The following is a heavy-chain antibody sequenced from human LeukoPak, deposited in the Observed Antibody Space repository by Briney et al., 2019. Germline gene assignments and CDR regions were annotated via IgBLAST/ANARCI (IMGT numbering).Heavy chain of an antibody. CDR2: IGGSDDT. CDR3: ARARVVDRRGYFDY. V-gene: IGHV3-23*01. J-gene: IGHJ4*02. D-gene: IGHD2-15*01. CDR1: GFTFSNYP. Sequence: PGDSLRLSCVASGFTFSNYPMTWVRRFPGKGLQWVSTIGGSDDTYYVDSVKGRFTISRDTSKNTLYLQMHSLGAEDTAVYYCARARVVDRRGYFDYWGQGTLVTASS.